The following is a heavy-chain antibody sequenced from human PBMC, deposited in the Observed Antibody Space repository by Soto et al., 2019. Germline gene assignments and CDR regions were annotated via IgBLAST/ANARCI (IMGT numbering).Heavy chain of an antibody. D-gene: IGHD3-22*01. CDR1: GFAFSNAW. CDR2: IKSKTDGGTT. V-gene: IGHV3-15*07. J-gene: IGHJ4*01. Sequence: PGGSLRLSCAASGFAFSNAWINWVRQAPGKGLEWVGRIKSKTDGGTTDFAAPVRGRFAISRDDSKNMVYMQMNSLKTEDTAVYYCTTDSYITMIVVRFDEWGHGTLVTVSS. CDR3: TTDSYITMIVVRFDE.